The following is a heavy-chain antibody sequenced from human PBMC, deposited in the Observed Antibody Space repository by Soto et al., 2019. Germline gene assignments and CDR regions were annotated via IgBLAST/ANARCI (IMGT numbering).Heavy chain of an antibody. CDR3: ARNLGYSYDY. J-gene: IGHJ4*02. CDR1: GDSVSSDSAA. D-gene: IGHD5-18*01. V-gene: IGHV6-1*01. CDR2: TYYRPKWYN. Sequence: SQTLSLTCAISGDSVSSDSAAWNWISQSPSRGLERLGRTYYRPKWYNDYAVSVKSRITINPDTSKNQFSLQLNSVTPEDTAVYYCARNLGYSYDYWGQGTLVTVSS.